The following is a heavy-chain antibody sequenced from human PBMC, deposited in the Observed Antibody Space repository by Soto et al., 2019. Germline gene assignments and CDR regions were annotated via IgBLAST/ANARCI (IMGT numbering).Heavy chain of an antibody. V-gene: IGHV3-11*01. CDR2: IDPSGTTI. CDR3: ARGHHGLEI. Sequence: PGGSLRLSCAASGLTFIDFYMSWVRQALGKVLDWVSYIDPSGTTIVYADSLNVLFTVSRDNAKNSLYLQMDSLRGEDSAVYYCARGHHGLEIWGRGTTVTVSS. J-gene: IGHJ6*02. CDR1: GLTFIDFY.